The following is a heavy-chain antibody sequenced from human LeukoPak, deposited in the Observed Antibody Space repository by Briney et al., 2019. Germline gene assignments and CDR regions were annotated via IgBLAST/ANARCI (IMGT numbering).Heavy chain of an antibody. D-gene: IGHD2-21*02. V-gene: IGHV5-51*01. CDR3: ARIKAFCDDHCPRHYKY. Sequence: GESLQISCHASGYASSDYYIVWVRHMPRKGRGWMGIVCQSDSNTTYSPSFQGQVTISGDKSINTAYLQWSSLKASDTAMYYCARIKAFCDDHCPRHYKYWGQGTLGTVSS. CDR2: VCQSDSNT. J-gene: IGHJ4*02. CDR1: GYASSDYY.